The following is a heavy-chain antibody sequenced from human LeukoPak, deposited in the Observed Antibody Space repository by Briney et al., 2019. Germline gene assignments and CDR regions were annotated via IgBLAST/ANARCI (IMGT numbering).Heavy chain of an antibody. D-gene: IGHD1-26*01. Sequence: SETLSLTCAVYGGSFSGYYWSWIRQPPGKGLEWIGEINHSGSTNYNPSLKSRVTISVDTSKNQFSLKLSSVTAADTAVYYCARKYSGSYLSYYYGMDVWGQGTTVTVSS. CDR1: GGSFSGYY. V-gene: IGHV4-34*01. J-gene: IGHJ6*02. CDR2: INHSGST. CDR3: ARKYSGSYLSYYYGMDV.